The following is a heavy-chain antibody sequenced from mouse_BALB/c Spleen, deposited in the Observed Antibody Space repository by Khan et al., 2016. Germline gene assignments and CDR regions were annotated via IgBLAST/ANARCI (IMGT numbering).Heavy chain of an antibody. CDR2: ISYSGST. CDR1: GYSITSDYA. J-gene: IGHJ4*01. CDR3: ARGAYDGTDYAMDL. Sequence: EVQLQESGPGLVKPSQSLSLTCTVTGYSITSDYAWNWIRQFPGNKLEWMGYISYSGSTTYNPSLKSRISITRDTSKNQFFQQLNSVTTEDTATLYCARGAYDGTDYAMDLWGQGTSVTVSS. D-gene: IGHD2-12*01. V-gene: IGHV3-2*02.